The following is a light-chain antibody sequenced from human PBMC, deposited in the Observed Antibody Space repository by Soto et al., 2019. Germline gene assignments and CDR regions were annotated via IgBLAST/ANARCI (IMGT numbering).Light chain of an antibody. CDR2: DIN. V-gene: IGLV1-51*01. CDR3: GTWDSSLSAWV. CDR1: SSNIGNNY. Sequence: QSVLTQPPSVSAAPGQKVTISCSGISSNIGNNYVSWYQQLPGTAPKLLIYDINKRPSGIPDRFSGSKSGTSATLGITGLQTGDEADYYCGTWDSSLSAWVFGGGTKVTVL. J-gene: IGLJ3*02.